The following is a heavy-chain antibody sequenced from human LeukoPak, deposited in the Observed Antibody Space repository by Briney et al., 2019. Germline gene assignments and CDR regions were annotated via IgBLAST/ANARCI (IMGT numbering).Heavy chain of an antibody. CDR1: GFTFSSYS. CDR2: ISSSSSYI. J-gene: IGHJ5*02. D-gene: IGHD6-19*01. V-gene: IGHV3-21*01. CDR3: ARAKWTGHSSGWYWFDP. Sequence: GGSLRLSCAASGFTFSSYSMNWVRQAPGKGLEWVSSISSSSSYIYYADSVKGRFTISRDNAKNSLYLQMNSLRAEDTAVYYCARAKWTGHSSGWYWFDPWGQGTLVTVSS.